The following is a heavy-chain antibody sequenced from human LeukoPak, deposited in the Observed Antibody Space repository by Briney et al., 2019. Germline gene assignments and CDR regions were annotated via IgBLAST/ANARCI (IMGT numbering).Heavy chain of an antibody. CDR1: GFTFSSYT. Sequence: GGSLRLSCAATGFTFSSYTMSWVRQAPEKGLEWVSAIVGSGGRTYYADSVKGRFTISRDNSKDTLYLQMNSLRADDTAVYYCARDPSLSGSYHWYFDLWGRGTLVTVSS. J-gene: IGHJ2*01. D-gene: IGHD1-26*01. CDR3: ARDPSLSGSYHWYFDL. V-gene: IGHV3-23*01. CDR2: IVGSGGRT.